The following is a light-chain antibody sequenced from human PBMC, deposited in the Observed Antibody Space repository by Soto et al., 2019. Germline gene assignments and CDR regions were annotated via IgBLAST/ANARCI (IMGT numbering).Light chain of an antibody. CDR3: CSYAGSSTYV. V-gene: IGLV2-23*02. J-gene: IGLJ1*01. Sequence: QSVLTQPASVSGSPGQSGTISCTGTSSDVGSYNLVSWYQQHPGKAPKLMIYEVSKRPSGVSNRFSGSKSGNTASLTISGLQAEDEADYYCCSYAGSSTYVFGTGTKVTVL. CDR1: SSDVGSYNL. CDR2: EVS.